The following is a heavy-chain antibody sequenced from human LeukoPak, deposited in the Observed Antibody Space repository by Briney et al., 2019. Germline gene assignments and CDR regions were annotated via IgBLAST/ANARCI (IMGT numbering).Heavy chain of an antibody. CDR2: IYYSGST. Sequence: SETLSLTCTVSGGSISSSSYYWGWIRQPPGKGLEWIGSIYYSGSTYYNPSLKSRVTISVDTSKNQFSLKLSSVTAADTGVYYCVSEQRITMVRGVIYFDYWGQGTLVTVSS. J-gene: IGHJ4*02. V-gene: IGHV4-39*07. CDR1: GGSISSSSYY. CDR3: VSEQRITMVRGVIYFDY. D-gene: IGHD3-10*01.